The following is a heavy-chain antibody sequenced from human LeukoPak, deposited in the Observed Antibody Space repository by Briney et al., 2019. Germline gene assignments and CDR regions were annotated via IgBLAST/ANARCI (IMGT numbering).Heavy chain of an antibody. J-gene: IGHJ4*02. Sequence: ASVKVSCKASGYTFPGYYMHWVRQAPGQGLEWMGWINPNSGGTNYAQKFQGRVTMTRDTSISTAYMELSRLRSDDTAVYYCAREHSSSSGKVFDYWGQGTLVTISS. CDR2: INPNSGGT. V-gene: IGHV1-2*02. CDR1: GYTFPGYY. D-gene: IGHD6-6*01. CDR3: AREHSSSSGKVFDY.